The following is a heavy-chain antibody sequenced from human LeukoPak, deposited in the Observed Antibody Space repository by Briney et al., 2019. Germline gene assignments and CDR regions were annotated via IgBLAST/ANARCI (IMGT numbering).Heavy chain of an antibody. Sequence: GASVKVSCKASGYSFTNYYIHWVRQAPGQGLEWMGIVNPSGGSTTYAQEFQGRVTMTRDTSTSTVYMDLSSLRSDDTAVYYCARVNRCSSTSCYTGDFDYWGQGTLVTVSS. CDR1: GYSFTNYY. CDR3: ARVNRCSSTSCYTGDFDY. J-gene: IGHJ4*02. CDR2: VNPSGGST. D-gene: IGHD2-2*02. V-gene: IGHV1-46*01.